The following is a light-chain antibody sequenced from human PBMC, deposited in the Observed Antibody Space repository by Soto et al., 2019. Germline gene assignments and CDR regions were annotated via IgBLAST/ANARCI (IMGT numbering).Light chain of an antibody. Sequence: QSALTQPASVSGSPGQSITISCTGTSSDVGGYNYVSWYQQHPGKAPKLMIYEVSNRPSGVSHRFSGSKSGNTASLTISGLQAEDEADYYCSSYTSSSTLHWVFGGGTQLTVL. CDR3: SSYTSSSTLHWV. V-gene: IGLV2-14*01. J-gene: IGLJ3*02. CDR1: SSDVGGYNY. CDR2: EVS.